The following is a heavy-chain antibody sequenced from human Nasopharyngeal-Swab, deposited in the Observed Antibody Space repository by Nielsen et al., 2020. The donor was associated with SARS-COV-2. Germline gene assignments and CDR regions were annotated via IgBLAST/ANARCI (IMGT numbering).Heavy chain of an antibody. V-gene: IGHV3-9*01. J-gene: IGHJ4*02. CDR3: AKGQGGLYYDILTGYPY. D-gene: IGHD3-9*01. Sequence: SLKISCAASGFTLSDYYMSWIRQAPGKGLEWVSGISWNSGSIGYADSVKGRFTISRDNAKNSLYLQMNSLRAEDTALYYCAKGQGGLYYDILTGYPYWGQGTLVTVSS. CDR1: GFTLSDYY. CDR2: ISWNSGSI.